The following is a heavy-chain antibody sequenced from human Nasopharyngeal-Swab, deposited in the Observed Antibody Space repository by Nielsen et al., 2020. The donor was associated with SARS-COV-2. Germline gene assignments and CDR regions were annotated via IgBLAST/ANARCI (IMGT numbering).Heavy chain of an antibody. Sequence: CAVYGGSFSGYYWSWIRQPPGKGLEWIGEINHSGSTNYNPSLKSRVTISVDTSKNQFSLKLSSVTAADTAVYYCARGFQDIVVVVAAYRSGFGYWGQGTLVTVSS. D-gene: IGHD2-15*01. CDR2: INHSGST. J-gene: IGHJ4*02. CDR1: GGSFSGYY. V-gene: IGHV4-34*01. CDR3: ARGFQDIVVVVAAYRSGFGY.